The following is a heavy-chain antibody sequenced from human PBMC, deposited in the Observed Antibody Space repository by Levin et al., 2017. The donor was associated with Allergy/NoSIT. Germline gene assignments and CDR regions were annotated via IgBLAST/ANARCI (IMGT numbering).Heavy chain of an antibody. J-gene: IGHJ4*02. D-gene: IGHD2/OR15-2a*01. CDR3: ASDLTSANDY. CDR2: ISSSSTTI. CDR1: GFTFSTYS. V-gene: IGHV3-48*02. Sequence: GESLKISCAASGFTFSTYSMNWVRQAPGKGLEWVSYISSSSTTIYYADSVKGRFTISRDNAKNSLYLQMNSLRDEDTAVYYCASDLTSANDYWGQGTLVTVSS.